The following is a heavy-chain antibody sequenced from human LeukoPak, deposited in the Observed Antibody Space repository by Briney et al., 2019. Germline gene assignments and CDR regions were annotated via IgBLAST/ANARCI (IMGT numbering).Heavy chain of an antibody. CDR2: IIPIFGTA. CDR3: AREGLADFDY. Sequence: SVKVSCKAFGGTFSSYAISWVRQAPGQGLEWMGRIIPIFGTANYAQKSQGRVTITTDESTSTAYMELSSLRSEDTAVYYCAREGLADFDYWGQGTLVTVSS. D-gene: IGHD3-16*01. J-gene: IGHJ4*02. V-gene: IGHV1-69*05. CDR1: GGTFSSYA.